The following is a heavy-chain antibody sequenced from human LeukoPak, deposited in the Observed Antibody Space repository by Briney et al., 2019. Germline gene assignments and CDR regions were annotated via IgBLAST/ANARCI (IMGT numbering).Heavy chain of an antibody. CDR3: ARGGYSGNYNSYFDY. D-gene: IGHD1-26*01. V-gene: IGHV1-46*01. CDR1: GYTFSNHF. Sequence: ASVKVSCKASGYTFSNHFIHWVRQAPGHGLEWMGIINPSVGSTTYAQKFQGRVTMTRDTSTTTVYMELSSLRSEDTAVYYCARGGYSGNYNSYFDYWGQGTLVTVSS. J-gene: IGHJ4*02. CDR2: INPSVGST.